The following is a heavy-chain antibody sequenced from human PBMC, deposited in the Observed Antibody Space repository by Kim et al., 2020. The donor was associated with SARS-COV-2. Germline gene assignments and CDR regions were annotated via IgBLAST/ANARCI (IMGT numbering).Heavy chain of an antibody. V-gene: IGHV4-59*11. D-gene: IGHD2-21*01. CDR1: GVSINSHY. CDR3: ASIPDALLCNNYFDS. CDR2: IYYTGGT. J-gene: IGHJ4*02. Sequence: SETLSLTCTVSGVSINSHYWIWIRQPPGKGLEWIGYIYYTGGTSYNPSLTSRVTISVDTSKNQFSLQLTSVTAADTAVYYCASIPDALLCNNYFDSGGQGTLVSVSS.